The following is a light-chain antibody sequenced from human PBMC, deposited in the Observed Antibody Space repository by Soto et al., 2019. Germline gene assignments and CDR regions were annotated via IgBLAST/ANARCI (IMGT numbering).Light chain of an antibody. V-gene: IGLV2-14*03. Sequence: QSALTQPASVSGSPGQSITISCTGTSSDVGGFNSVSWYQLRPGTAPKLILYDVVDRPSGDSYRFSGSKSGNTASLTISGLQAADEADYFCSSYTSTMTNVFGSGTKLTVL. CDR2: DVV. J-gene: IGLJ1*01. CDR3: SSYTSTMTNV. CDR1: SSDVGGFNS.